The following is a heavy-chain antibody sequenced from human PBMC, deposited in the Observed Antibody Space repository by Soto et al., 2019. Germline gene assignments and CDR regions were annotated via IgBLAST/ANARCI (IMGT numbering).Heavy chain of an antibody. D-gene: IGHD4-4*01. V-gene: IGHV4-39*07. CDR2: INHSGSS. Sequence: SETLSLTCTVSGDSIRSGNHYWSWIRQPPGKGLEWIGEINHSGSSNYNPSLKRRVTISVDTSSNQVSLELSRLTAADTAVYYCARDYSQNGFDYWGQGTLVTVSS. CDR1: GDSIRSGNHY. CDR3: ARDYSQNGFDY. J-gene: IGHJ4*02.